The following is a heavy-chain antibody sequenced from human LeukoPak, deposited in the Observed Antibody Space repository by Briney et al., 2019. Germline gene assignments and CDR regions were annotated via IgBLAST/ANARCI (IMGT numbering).Heavy chain of an antibody. V-gene: IGHV1-2*02. J-gene: IGHJ4*02. CDR2: INPNSGGT. CDR3: ARGLRSTYYYDSSGYSGFDY. D-gene: IGHD3-22*01. CDR1: GYTFTGYY. Sequence: GASVKVSCKASGYTFTGYYMHWVRQAPGQGLEWMGGINPNSGGTNYAEKFQGRVTMTRDTSISTAYMELSRLRSDDTAVYYCARGLRSTYYYDSSGYSGFDYWGQGTLVTVSS.